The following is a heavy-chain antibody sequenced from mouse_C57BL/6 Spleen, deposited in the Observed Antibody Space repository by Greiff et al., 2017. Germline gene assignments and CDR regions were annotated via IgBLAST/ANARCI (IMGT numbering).Heavy chain of an antibody. Sequence: EVQLQQSGPELVKPGASVKISCKASGYKFTDSNMHWVKQSPGKGLEWIGGINPNDGDTNYNRKFKGKATVTVDKSSSTAYIELRGLTSEDTAVDYCAIYYDYDGARDYWGQGTSVTVSS. CDR3: AIYYDYDGARDY. V-gene: IGHV1-18*01. J-gene: IGHJ4*01. D-gene: IGHD2-4*01. CDR1: GYKFTDSN. CDR2: INPNDGDT.